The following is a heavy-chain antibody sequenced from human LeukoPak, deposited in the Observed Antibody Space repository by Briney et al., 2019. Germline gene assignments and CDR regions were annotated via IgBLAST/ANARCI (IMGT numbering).Heavy chain of an antibody. CDR1: GGSISSYY. CDR3: ARGGRNVVVPAAIHFDY. D-gene: IGHD2-2*01. Sequence: SETLSLTCTVSGGSISSYYLSWIRQPAGKGLEWIGRIYTSGSTNYNPALKSRVTISVDTSKNQFSLTLSSVTTADTAVYYCARGGRNVVVPAAIHFDYWGQGTLVTVSS. J-gene: IGHJ4*02. V-gene: IGHV4-4*07. CDR2: IYTSGST.